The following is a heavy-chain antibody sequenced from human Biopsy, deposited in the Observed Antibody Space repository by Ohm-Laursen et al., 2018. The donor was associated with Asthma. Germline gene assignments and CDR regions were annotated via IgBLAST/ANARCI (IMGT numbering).Heavy chain of an antibody. CDR3: ARAVDYSHYYGIDV. CDR1: GYTFNSAG. V-gene: IGHV1-18*01. J-gene: IGHJ6*02. D-gene: IGHD3-10*01. Sequence: ASVTVSCKTSGYTFNSAGITWVRQAPGQGLEWMGWISVYNGNTKVAQKLQDRVTMITDTSTSTACMELRSLRSDDTAVYFCARAVDYSHYYGIDVWGQGTTVTVS. CDR2: ISVYNGNT.